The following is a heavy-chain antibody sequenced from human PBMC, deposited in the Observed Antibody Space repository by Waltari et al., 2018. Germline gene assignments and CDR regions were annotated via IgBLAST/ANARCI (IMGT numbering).Heavy chain of an antibody. CDR3: ARREYYDFWSGYSENWFDP. CDR2: IYPGDSDT. J-gene: IGHJ5*02. Sequence: EYMGIIYPGDSDTRYSPSFQGQVTISADKSISTAYLQWSSLKASDTAMYYCARREYYDFWSGYSENWFDPWGQGTLVTVSS. D-gene: IGHD3-3*01. V-gene: IGHV5-51*01.